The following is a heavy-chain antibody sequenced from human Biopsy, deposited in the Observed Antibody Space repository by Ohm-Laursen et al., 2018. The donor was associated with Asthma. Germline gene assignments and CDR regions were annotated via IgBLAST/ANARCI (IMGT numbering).Heavy chain of an antibody. CDR2: VSYDGGVV. CDR1: GFVFRSHA. J-gene: IGHJ6*02. V-gene: IGHV3-33*03. Sequence: RSLRLSCSASGFVFRSHAMHWVRQAPGKGLEWVAVVSYDGGVVHYADSMKGRFTISRDNFRNTLYVEMSSLRPEDSATYYCAKDRFDGSVTSHYYYYGIDVWGQGTAVTVSS. CDR3: AKDRFDGSVTSHYYYYGIDV. D-gene: IGHD3-10*01.